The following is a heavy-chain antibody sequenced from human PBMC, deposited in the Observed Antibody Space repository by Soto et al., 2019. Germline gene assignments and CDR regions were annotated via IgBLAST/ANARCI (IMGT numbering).Heavy chain of an antibody. CDR2: IRKDGTVK. Sequence: EVQLVESGGGLVQPGGSLRLSCAASGFTFSTFWMAWVRQAPGKGLEWVANIRKDGTVKYYVDSVRGRFTISRDNAKNSMYLQMNSLRAEDTAVYYCARDQNYYGGTYYYDVFDMWGQGTVVTVSS. D-gene: IGHD3-10*01. CDR1: GFTFSTFW. J-gene: IGHJ3*02. V-gene: IGHV3-7*04. CDR3: ARDQNYYGGTYYYDVFDM.